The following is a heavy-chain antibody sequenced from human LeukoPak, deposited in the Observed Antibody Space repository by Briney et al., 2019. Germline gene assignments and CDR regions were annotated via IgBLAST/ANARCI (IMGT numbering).Heavy chain of an antibody. D-gene: IGHD3-3*01. Sequence: GGSLRLSCAASGFTFSSYSMNWVRQAPGKGPEWVSSISSSSSYIYCADSVKGRFTISRDNAKNSLYLQMNSLRAEDTAVYYCARTKTYYDFWSGYSHYWGQGTLVTVSS. CDR1: GFTFSSYS. V-gene: IGHV3-21*01. J-gene: IGHJ4*02. CDR3: ARTKTYYDFWSGYSHY. CDR2: ISSSSSYI.